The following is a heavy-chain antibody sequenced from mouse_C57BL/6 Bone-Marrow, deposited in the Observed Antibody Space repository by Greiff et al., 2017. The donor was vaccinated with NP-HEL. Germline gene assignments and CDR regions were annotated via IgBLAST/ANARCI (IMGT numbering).Heavy chain of an antibody. Sequence: EVQLVESGGGLVKPGGSLKLSCAASGFTFSDYGMHWVRQAPEKGLEWVAYISSGSSTIYYADTVKGRFTISRDNAKNTLFLQMTSLRSEDTAMYYCARQGKVFDYWGQGTTLTVSS. CDR2: ISSGSSTI. CDR1: GFTFSDYG. J-gene: IGHJ2*01. CDR3: ARQGKVFDY. D-gene: IGHD2-1*01. V-gene: IGHV5-17*01.